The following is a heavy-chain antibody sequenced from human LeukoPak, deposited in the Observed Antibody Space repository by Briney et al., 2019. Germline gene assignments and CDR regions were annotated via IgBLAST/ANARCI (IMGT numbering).Heavy chain of an antibody. D-gene: IGHD3-22*01. Sequence: SETLSLTCTVSGGSISSYYWSWIRQPAGKGLEWIGRIYSSGSTNYNPSLKSRVTMSVDTSKNQFSLKLSSVTAADTAVYYCARWGGGYYYDSSGPFDYWGQGTLVTVSS. V-gene: IGHV4-4*07. CDR3: ARWGGGYYYDSSGPFDY. J-gene: IGHJ4*02. CDR1: GGSISSYY. CDR2: IYSSGST.